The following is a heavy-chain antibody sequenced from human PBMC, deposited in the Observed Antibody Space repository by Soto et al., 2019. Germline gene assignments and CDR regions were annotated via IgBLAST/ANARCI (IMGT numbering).Heavy chain of an antibody. V-gene: IGHV3-23*05. CDR1: GFAFSNCG. J-gene: IGHJ4*02. Sequence: PGASRRLSCAASGFAFSNCGLSWVRQAAGKGLEWVSTIKTSGDTTFYADPVKGRFTTSRADSKKTLYLQMNSLRAEDTATYYCTKDVTGDIGADFWGQGTPVTVSS. CDR2: IKTSGDTT. D-gene: IGHD2-21*02. CDR3: TKDVTGDIGADF.